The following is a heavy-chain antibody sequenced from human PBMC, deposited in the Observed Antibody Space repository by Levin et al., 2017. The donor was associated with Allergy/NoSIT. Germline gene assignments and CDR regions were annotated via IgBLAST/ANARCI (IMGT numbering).Heavy chain of an antibody. Sequence: ASVKVSCAASGFPFSSYDMHWVRQTTGKGLEWVSAIDTAGETYYPGSVKGRFTISRENAKNSLYLQMNSLRAGDTAVYFCAREGGGDSDIDPLDYWGQGTLVTVSS. V-gene: IGHV3-13*04. D-gene: IGHD3-16*01. J-gene: IGHJ4*02. CDR3: AREGGGDSDIDPLDY. CDR1: GFPFSSYD. CDR2: IDTAGET.